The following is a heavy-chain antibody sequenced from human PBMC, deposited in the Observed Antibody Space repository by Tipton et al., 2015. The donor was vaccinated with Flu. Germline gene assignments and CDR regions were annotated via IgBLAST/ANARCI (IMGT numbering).Heavy chain of an antibody. J-gene: IGHJ3*02. CDR1: GDSINNYY. D-gene: IGHD2-15*01. CDR2: INPSGST. CDR3: AAHCSGGSCSHAFDI. Sequence: TLSLTCTVSGDSINNYYWSWIRQPPGKGLEWIGEINPSGSTNYNPSLKSRVTISGDTSKNQVSLKLSSVTAADTAVYYCAAHCSGGSCSHAFDIGSQGTMVTVSS. V-gene: IGHV4-34*01.